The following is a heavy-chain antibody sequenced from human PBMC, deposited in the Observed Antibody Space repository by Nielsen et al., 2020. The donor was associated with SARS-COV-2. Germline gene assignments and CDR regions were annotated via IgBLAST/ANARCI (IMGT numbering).Heavy chain of an antibody. J-gene: IGHJ4*02. Sequence: ASVKVSCKASGYTFTSYGISWVRQAPGQGLEWMGWISAYNGNTNYAQKLQGRVTMTTDTSTSTAYMELRRLRSDDTAVYYCARDFGFDFWSGYYYDYWGQGTLVTVSS. CDR1: GYTFTSYG. V-gene: IGHV1-18*01. D-gene: IGHD3-3*01. CDR3: ARDFGFDFWSGYYYDY. CDR2: ISAYNGNT.